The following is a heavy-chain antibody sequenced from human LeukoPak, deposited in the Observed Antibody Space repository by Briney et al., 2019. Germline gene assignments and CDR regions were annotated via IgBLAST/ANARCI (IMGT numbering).Heavy chain of an antibody. CDR1: GFTFSSYA. D-gene: IGHD6-13*01. CDR3: AKVEDSSSWYWMRNYYYGMDV. V-gene: IGHV3-23*01. CDR2: ISGSGGST. J-gene: IGHJ6*02. Sequence: GGSLRLSCAAPGFTFSSYAMSWVRQAPGKGLEWVSAISGSGGSTYYADSVKGRFTISRDNSKNTLYLQMNSLRAEDTAVYYCAKVEDSSSWYWMRNYYYGMDVWGQGTTVTVSS.